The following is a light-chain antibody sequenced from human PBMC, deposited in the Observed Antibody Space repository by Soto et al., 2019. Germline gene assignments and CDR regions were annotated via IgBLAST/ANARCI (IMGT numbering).Light chain of an antibody. V-gene: IGLV1-40*01. Sequence: QSVLTQPPSVSGAPGQRVTISCTGSSSNIGAGYDVHWCQQLPRTAPKLLIYGNSNRPSGVPDRFSGSKSGTSASLAITGLQAEDEADYYCQSYDSSLSVLYVFGTGTKVTVL. J-gene: IGLJ1*01. CDR1: SSNIGAGYD. CDR2: GNS. CDR3: QSYDSSLSVLYV.